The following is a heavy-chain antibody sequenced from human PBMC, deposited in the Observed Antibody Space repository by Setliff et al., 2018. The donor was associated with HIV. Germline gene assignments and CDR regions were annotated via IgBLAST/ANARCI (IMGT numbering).Heavy chain of an antibody. CDR1: GFTFSSYG. J-gene: IGHJ4*02. D-gene: IGHD6-13*01. CDR3: AKGPGYSSSWYYFNY. CDR2: IWYDGSNK. Sequence: PGGSLRLSCAASGFTFSSYGMHWVRQAPGKGLEWVAVIWYDGSNKYYADSVKGRFTLSRDNSKNTLYLQMNSLRAEDTAVYYCAKGPGYSSSWYYFNYWGQGTLVTAPQ. V-gene: IGHV3-33*03.